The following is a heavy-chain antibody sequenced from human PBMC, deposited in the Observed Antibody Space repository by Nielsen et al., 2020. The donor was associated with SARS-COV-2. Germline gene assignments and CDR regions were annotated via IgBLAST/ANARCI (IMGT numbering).Heavy chain of an antibody. Sequence: SETLSLTCTVSGVSISTGSHYWSWIRQPPGKGLEWIGYIYYSGSTYYNPSLESRVTISVDRSKSQFSLRLTSVTAADTAVYFCATGNKIYDDAFDVWGQGAMVTVSS. CDR3: ATGNKIYDDAFDV. CDR1: GVSISTGSHY. J-gene: IGHJ3*01. D-gene: IGHD1/OR15-1a*01. CDR2: IYYSGST. V-gene: IGHV4-61*01.